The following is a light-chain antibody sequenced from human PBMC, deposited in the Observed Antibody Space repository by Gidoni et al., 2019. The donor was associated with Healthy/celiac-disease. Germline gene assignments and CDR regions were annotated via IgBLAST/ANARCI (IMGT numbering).Light chain of an antibody. CDR3: QQYYSIPRT. J-gene: IGKJ1*01. CDR1: QSVLYSSNNKNY. V-gene: IGKV4-1*01. Sequence: DIVMTQATDSLAVSLGERATINCKSSQSVLYSSNNKNYLAWYQQKPGQPPKLLIYWASTRESGVPDRFSGSGSGTDFTLTISSLQSEDVAVYYCQQYYSIPRTFGQXTKVDIK. CDR2: WAS.